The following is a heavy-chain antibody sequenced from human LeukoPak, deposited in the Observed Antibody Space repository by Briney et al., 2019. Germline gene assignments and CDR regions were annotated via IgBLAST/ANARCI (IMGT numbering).Heavy chain of an antibody. Sequence: ASETLSLTCTVSGGSISSSSYSWSWIRQPPGKGLEWIGYIYHSGSTYYNPSLKSRVTISVDRSKNQFSLKLSSVTAADTAVYYCASATFRYCSGGSCYSPAYYGMDVWGQGTTVTVSS. D-gene: IGHD2-15*01. J-gene: IGHJ6*02. V-gene: IGHV4-30-2*01. CDR1: GGSISSSSYS. CDR3: ASATFRYCSGGSCYSPAYYGMDV. CDR2: IYHSGST.